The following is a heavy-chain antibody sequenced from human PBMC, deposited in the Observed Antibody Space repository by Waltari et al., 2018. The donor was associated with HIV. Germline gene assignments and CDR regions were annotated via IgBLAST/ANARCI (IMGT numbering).Heavy chain of an antibody. J-gene: IGHJ4*02. CDR3: ASSRAAAGLDS. D-gene: IGHD6-13*01. CDR1: GGSIGTNF. Sequence: QVQLQESGPGLVKPSETLSLMCTVSGGSIGTNFWSWIRQPPGKGLEWIGYVFYSGTTNYNPALKCRVTISVDTSKNQFSLNLRSVTAADTAVYYCASSRAAAGLDSWGQGTQVTVSS. CDR2: VFYSGTT. V-gene: IGHV4-59*01.